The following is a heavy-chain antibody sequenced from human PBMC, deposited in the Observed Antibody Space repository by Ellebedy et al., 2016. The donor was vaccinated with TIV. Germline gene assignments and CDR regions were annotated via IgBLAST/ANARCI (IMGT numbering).Heavy chain of an antibody. CDR3: RPGHYSGA. V-gene: IGHV3-23*01. CDR2: LTADGRST. CDR1: GFSLSNSF. Sequence: GGSLRLXXAASGFSLSNSFMSWIRQAPGKGLEWVSTLTADGRSTYFADSVKGRFTISRDNSKNTVYLQMNSLRSEDTAVYYCRPGHYSGAWGQGTLVTVSS. J-gene: IGHJ4*02.